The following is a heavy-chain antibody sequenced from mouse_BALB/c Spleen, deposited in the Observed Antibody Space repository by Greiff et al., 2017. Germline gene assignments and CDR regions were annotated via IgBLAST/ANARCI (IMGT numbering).Heavy chain of an antibody. V-gene: IGHV1-15*01. CDR1: GYTFTDYE. D-gene: IGHD1-1*01. Sequence: VHLVESGAELVRPGASVTLSCKASGYTFTDYEMHWVKQTPVHGLEWIGAIDPETGGTAYNQKFKGKATLTADKSSSTAYMELRSLTSEDSAVYYCYYGSSYGYWGQGTTLTVSS. J-gene: IGHJ2*01. CDR2: IDPETGGT. CDR3: YYGSSYGY.